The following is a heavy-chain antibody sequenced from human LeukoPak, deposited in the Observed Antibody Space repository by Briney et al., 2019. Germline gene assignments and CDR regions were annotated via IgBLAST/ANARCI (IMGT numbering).Heavy chain of an antibody. CDR2: ISGSGGST. CDR1: GFTFSSYA. Sequence: GGSLRLSCAASGFTFSSYAMSWVRQAPGKGLEWVSAISGSGGSTYYADSVKGRFTISRDNSKNTLYLQMNSLRAEDTAVYYCAAVSTKTYYYGLDVWGQGTTVTVS. D-gene: IGHD4-17*01. V-gene: IGHV3-23*01. J-gene: IGHJ6*02. CDR3: AAVSTKTYYYGLDV.